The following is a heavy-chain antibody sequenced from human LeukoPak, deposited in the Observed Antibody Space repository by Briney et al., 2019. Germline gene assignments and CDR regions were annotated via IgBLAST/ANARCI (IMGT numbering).Heavy chain of an antibody. Sequence: KPSETLSLTCTVSGGSINSSYYYWGWIRQPPGKGLEWIGEINHSGSTNYNPSLKSRVTISVDTSKNQFSLKLSSVTAADTAVYYCARYRNSSWYFRVIQYFDYWGQGTLVTVSS. D-gene: IGHD6-13*01. CDR1: GGSINSSYYY. V-gene: IGHV4-39*07. CDR3: ARYRNSSWYFRVIQYFDY. J-gene: IGHJ4*02. CDR2: INHSGST.